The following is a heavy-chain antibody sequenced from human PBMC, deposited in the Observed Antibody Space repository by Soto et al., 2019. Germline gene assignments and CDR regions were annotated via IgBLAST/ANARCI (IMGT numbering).Heavy chain of an antibody. J-gene: IGHJ3*02. Sequence: SVKVSCKASGGTFSSYAISWVRQAPGQGLEWMGGIIPIFGTANYAQKFQGRVTITADESTSTAYMELSSLRSEDTAVYYCARMATILGSAFDIWGQGTMVTVSS. V-gene: IGHV1-69*13. D-gene: IGHD5-12*01. CDR1: GGTFSSYA. CDR3: ARMATILGSAFDI. CDR2: IIPIFGTA.